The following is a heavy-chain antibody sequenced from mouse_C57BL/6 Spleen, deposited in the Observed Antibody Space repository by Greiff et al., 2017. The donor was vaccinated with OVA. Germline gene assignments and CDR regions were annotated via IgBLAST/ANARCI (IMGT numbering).Heavy chain of an antibody. J-gene: IGHJ1*03. V-gene: IGHV1-18*01. CDR1: GYTFTDYN. CDR3: ARRVITTVVATRYFDV. Sequence: VQLQQSGPELVKPGASVKIPCKASGYTFTDYNMDWVKQSHGKSLEWIGDINPNNGGTIYNQKFKGKATLTVDKSSSTAYMELRSLTSEDTAVYYFARRVITTVVATRYFDVWGTGTTVTVSS. CDR2: INPNNGGT. D-gene: IGHD1-1*01.